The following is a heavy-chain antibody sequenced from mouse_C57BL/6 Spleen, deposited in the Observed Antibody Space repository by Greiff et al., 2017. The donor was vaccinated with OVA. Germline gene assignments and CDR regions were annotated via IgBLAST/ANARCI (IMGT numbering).Heavy chain of an antibody. Sequence: VQLPQSGPELVKPGASVKISCKASGYAFSSSWLNWVKQRPGTGLEWIGRIYPGDGDTNYNGKFKGKATLTADKSSSTAYMQLSSLTSEDSAVYFCARGWDYYYAMDYWGQGTSVTVSS. V-gene: IGHV1-82*01. CDR3: ARGWDYYYAMDY. D-gene: IGHD4-1*01. CDR2: IYPGDGDT. J-gene: IGHJ4*01. CDR1: GYAFSSSW.